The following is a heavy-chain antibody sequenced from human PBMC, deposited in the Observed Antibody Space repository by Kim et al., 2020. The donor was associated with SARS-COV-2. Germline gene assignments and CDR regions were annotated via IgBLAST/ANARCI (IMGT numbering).Heavy chain of an antibody. V-gene: IGHV4-59*01. Sequence: SETLSLTCTVSGGSISSYYWSWIRQPPGKGLEWIGYIYYSGSTNYNPSLKSRVTISVDTSKNQFSLKLSSVTAADTAVYYCARDIVHCSSTSCYSYYYYGMDVWGQGTTVTVSS. CDR1: GGSISSYY. CDR3: ARDIVHCSSTSCYSYYYYGMDV. J-gene: IGHJ6*02. CDR2: IYYSGST. D-gene: IGHD2-2*02.